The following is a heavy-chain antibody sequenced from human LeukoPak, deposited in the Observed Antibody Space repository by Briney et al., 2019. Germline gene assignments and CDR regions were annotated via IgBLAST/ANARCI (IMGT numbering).Heavy chain of an antibody. D-gene: IGHD2-21*02. CDR1: GFTFSDYY. J-gene: IGHJ4*02. CDR3: ARGGVTNTQFDY. V-gene: IGHV3-11*01. CDR2: ITSSGSTI. Sequence: KSGGSLRLSCAASGFTFSDYYMSWIRQAPGKGLEWVSYITSSGSTIYYADSVKGRFTISRDKAKNSLYLQMNSLRAEDTAVYYCARGGVTNTQFDYWGQGALVTVSS.